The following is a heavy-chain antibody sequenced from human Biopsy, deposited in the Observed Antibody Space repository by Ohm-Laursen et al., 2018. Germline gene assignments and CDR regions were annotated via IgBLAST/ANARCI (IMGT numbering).Heavy chain of an antibody. CDR2: ISNRGST. Sequence: SDTLSLTCTVSGGFISTYYWNWIRQPAGKALEWIGYISNRGSTNYNPSLRGRVTISVDTSKNQFSLKLSSVTAADTAVFFCARLYRLDDYWNDDPPDAFDVWGQGTRVTVSS. D-gene: IGHD3-3*01. V-gene: IGHV4-59*07. CDR1: GGFISTYY. J-gene: IGHJ3*01. CDR3: ARLYRLDDYWNDDPPDAFDV.